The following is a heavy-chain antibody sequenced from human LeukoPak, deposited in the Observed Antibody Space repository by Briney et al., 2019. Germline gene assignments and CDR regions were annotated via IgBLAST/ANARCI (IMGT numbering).Heavy chain of an antibody. CDR1: GGSINYHF. CDR3: ARGVVLRFLEWSFDY. V-gene: IGHV4-59*11. D-gene: IGHD3-3*01. J-gene: IGHJ4*02. CDR2: IYFSGTT. Sequence: SETLSLTCTVSGGSINYHFWSWIRQPPGKGPEYIGYIYFSGTTNYNPSLESRVTISVDTSKNQLSLKLSSVTAADTAVYYCARGVVLRFLEWSFDYWGQGTLVTVSS.